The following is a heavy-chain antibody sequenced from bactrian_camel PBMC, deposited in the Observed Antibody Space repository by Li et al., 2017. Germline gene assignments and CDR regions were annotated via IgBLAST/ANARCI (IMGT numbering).Heavy chain of an antibody. J-gene: IGHJ4*01. CDR2: LDKGGTA. CDR3: AADPAMGMYGLDGVVHYRY. CDR1: GHTDSIDRLIT. V-gene: IGHV3S53*01. Sequence: HVQLVESGGGSVQAGGSLRLSCAASGHTDSIDRLITMGWLRQAPGKEREGVANLDKGGTASYADSVKGRFTISRDDAKNILFLQMNSLKPEDTAMYYCAADPAMGMYGLDGVVHYRYRGQGTQVTVS. D-gene: IGHD2*01.